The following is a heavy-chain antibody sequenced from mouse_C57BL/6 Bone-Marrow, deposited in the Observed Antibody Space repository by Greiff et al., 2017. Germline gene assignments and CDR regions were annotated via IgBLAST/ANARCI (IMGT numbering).Heavy chain of an antibody. CDR1: GFSLSTSGMG. CDR2: IYWDDDK. Sequence: QVTLKVSGPGILQSSQTLSLTCSFSGFSLSTSGMGVSWIRQPSGKGLEWLAHIYWDDDKRYNPSLKSRLTISKATSRNQVFLKITSVDTAETATCYCARRAGYYGSSYDYAMDDWGQGTSVTVSS. V-gene: IGHV8-12*01. CDR3: ARRAGYYGSSYDYAMDD. D-gene: IGHD1-1*01. J-gene: IGHJ4*01.